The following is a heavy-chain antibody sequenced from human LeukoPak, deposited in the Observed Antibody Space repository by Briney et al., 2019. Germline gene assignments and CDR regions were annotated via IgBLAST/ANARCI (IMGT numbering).Heavy chain of an antibody. J-gene: IGHJ4*02. CDR1: RFTFSDYY. D-gene: IGHD4-17*01. CDR3: ARESDGDYVDY. V-gene: IGHV3-11*04. CDR2: ISSRGSTI. Sequence: GGSLRLSCAASRFTFSDYYMSWIRQAPGKGLEWVSYISSRGSTIYYADSVKGRFTISRDNAKNSLYPQMNSLRAEDTAVYYCARESDGDYVDYWGQGTLVTVSS.